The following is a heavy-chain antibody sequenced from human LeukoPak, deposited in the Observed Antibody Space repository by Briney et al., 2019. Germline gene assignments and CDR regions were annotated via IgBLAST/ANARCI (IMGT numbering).Heavy chain of an antibody. CDR3: ARVDEYYGSQY. Sequence: PGGSLRLSCAASGFTFSRYGMSWIRQAPGKGLEWVSYISSSGSTIYYADSVKGRFTISRDNAKNSLYLQMNSLRAEDTAVYYRARVDEYYGSQYWGQGTLVTVSS. D-gene: IGHD3-10*01. V-gene: IGHV3-11*01. J-gene: IGHJ4*02. CDR2: ISSSGSTI. CDR1: GFTFSRYG.